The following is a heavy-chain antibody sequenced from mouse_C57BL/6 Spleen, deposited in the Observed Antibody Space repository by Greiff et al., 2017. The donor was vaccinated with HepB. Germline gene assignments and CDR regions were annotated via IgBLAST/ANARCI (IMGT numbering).Heavy chain of an antibody. Sequence: VQLQQPGAELVKPGASVKMSCKASGYTFTSYWITWVKQRPGQGLEWIGDIYPGSGSTNYNEKFKSKATLTVDTSSSTAYMQLSSLTSEDSAVYYCARRGIYYGVYAMDYWGQGTSVTVSS. V-gene: IGHV1-55*01. CDR2: IYPGSGST. J-gene: IGHJ4*01. CDR3: ARRGIYYGVYAMDY. CDR1: GYTFTSYW. D-gene: IGHD2-1*01.